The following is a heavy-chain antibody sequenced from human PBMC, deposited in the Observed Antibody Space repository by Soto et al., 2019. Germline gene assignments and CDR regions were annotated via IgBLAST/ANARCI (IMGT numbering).Heavy chain of an antibody. J-gene: IGHJ4*02. Sequence: QVQLVESGGGVVQPGRSLRLSCGASGFTLSSYGMHWVRQAPGKGLEWVAVIWHDGSKKYYADSVKGRFTISRDNSKNTLDLQMNNLRAGDPAVYYCARDRGSDDPIDYWGQGTLVTVSS. CDR3: ARDRGSDDPIDY. V-gene: IGHV3-33*01. CDR1: GFTLSSYG. D-gene: IGHD2-21*01. CDR2: IWHDGSKK.